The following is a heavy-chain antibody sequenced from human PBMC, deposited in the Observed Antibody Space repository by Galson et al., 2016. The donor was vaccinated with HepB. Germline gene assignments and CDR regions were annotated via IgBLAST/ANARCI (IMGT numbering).Heavy chain of an antibody. D-gene: IGHD1-26*01. V-gene: IGHV4-4*02. CDR2: ISRSGRT. J-gene: IGHJ5*02. CDR3: ARVVWGAPIPGTYGWLDP. CDR1: GGSFNSDSW. Sequence: SETLSLTCAVSGGSFNSDSWWSWVRQPPGKGLEWIGEISRSGRTNYNPSLRGRVTISLNYSKNQFSLNLYSVPAADTAVYYCARVVWGAPIPGTYGWLDPWGRGTLVTVSS.